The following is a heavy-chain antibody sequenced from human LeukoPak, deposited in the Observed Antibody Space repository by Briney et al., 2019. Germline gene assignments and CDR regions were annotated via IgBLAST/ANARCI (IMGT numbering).Heavy chain of an antibody. J-gene: IGHJ3*02. CDR2: IYTSGST. Sequence: SETLSLTCTVSGGSISSYYWSWIRQPAGKGLEWIGRIYTSGSTNYNPSLKSRVTMSVDTSKNQFSLKLSSVTAADTAVYYCASRRITMVRGVIITDDAFDIWGQGTMVTVSS. D-gene: IGHD3-10*01. CDR3: ASRRITMVRGVIITDDAFDI. V-gene: IGHV4-4*07. CDR1: GGSISSYY.